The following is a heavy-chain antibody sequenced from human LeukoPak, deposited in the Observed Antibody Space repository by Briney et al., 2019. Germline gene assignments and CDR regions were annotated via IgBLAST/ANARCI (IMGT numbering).Heavy chain of an antibody. J-gene: IGHJ4*02. CDR1: GDSITTSSSC. CDR2: IYYSGSA. V-gene: IGHV4-39*01. Sequence: PSETLSLTCTVSGDSITTSSSCWGWIRQPPGKGLEWIGNIYYSGSAYYNPSLKSRVTISVDTSKNQFSLWLSSVTAADTAVYYCARLETYDSTLAYWGQGTLVTVSS. D-gene: IGHD3-22*01. CDR3: ARLETYDSTLAY.